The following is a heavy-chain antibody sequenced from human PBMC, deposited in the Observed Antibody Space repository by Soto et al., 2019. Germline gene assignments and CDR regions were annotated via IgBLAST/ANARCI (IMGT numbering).Heavy chain of an antibody. CDR1: AYTFTGYY. Sequence: ASAKVSCRASAYTFTGYYMHWVRQAPGQGLEWMGWINPNSGGTNYAQRFQGRVTMTRDTSISTAYMELSRLRSDDTAVYCCARVVVVASSPFDYWGQGVLVSVSS. J-gene: IGHJ4*02. D-gene: IGHD2-15*01. CDR3: ARVVVVASSPFDY. CDR2: INPNSGGT. V-gene: IGHV1-2*02.